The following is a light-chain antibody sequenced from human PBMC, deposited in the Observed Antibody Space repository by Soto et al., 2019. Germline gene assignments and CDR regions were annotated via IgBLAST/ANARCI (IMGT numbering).Light chain of an antibody. V-gene: IGKV3-15*01. CDR2: GSS. CDR1: ETVSTN. J-gene: IGKJ5*01. Sequence: EIVLTQSTATLSVSPGERSTLSCRATETVSTNVAWFHRKAVQPPRLLIYGSSTRATGVPDRFSGSGSGTEFALIISSLQPEDVAVYYCQQYRNWPPAITFGQGTRLEIK. CDR3: QQYRNWPPAIT.